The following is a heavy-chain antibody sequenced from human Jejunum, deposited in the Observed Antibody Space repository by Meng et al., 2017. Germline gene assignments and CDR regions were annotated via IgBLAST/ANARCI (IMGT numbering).Heavy chain of an antibody. CDR2: INDSGST. V-gene: IGHV4-34*01. D-gene: IGHD4-11*01. J-gene: IGHJ4*02. CDR3: ARGNEYSNYGADF. Sequence: QVKLQQWGAELLKPSETLSLTCAVYGGSISDYYWTWFRQPPGKGVEWIGEINDSGSTNYNPSLKSRVTISVDTSKSQFYLRVSSVTAADTAVYYCARGNEYSNYGADFWGQGTLVTVSS. CDR1: GGSISDYY.